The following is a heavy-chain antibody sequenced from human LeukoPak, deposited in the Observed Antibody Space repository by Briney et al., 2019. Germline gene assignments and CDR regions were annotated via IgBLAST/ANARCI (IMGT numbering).Heavy chain of an antibody. D-gene: IGHD3-3*01. CDR2: ISSSGSTI. J-gene: IGHJ6*02. CDR1: GFTFSDYY. V-gene: IGHV3-11*01. Sequence: GGSLRLSCAASGFTFSDYYMSWIRQAPGKGLEWVSYISSSGSTIYYADSVKGRFTISRDNAKNSLYLQMNSLRAEDTAVYYCARSLYDFYYYYGMDVWGQGTTVTVSS. CDR3: ARSLYDFYYYYGMDV.